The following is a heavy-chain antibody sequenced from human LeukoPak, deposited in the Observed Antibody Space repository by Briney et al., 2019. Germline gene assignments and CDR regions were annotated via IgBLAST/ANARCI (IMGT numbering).Heavy chain of an antibody. CDR3: ARGADSSSSA. CDR2: IDSHNGNT. J-gene: IGHJ4*02. V-gene: IGHV1-18*04. CDR1: GYTFTSYY. D-gene: IGHD6-6*01. Sequence: ASVKVSCKASGYTFTSYYMHWVRQAPGQGLEWMGWIDSHNGNTNYAEKFQDRVTMTTDTSTTTSYMELRSLRSDDTAVYYCARGADSSSSAWSQGTLVTVSS.